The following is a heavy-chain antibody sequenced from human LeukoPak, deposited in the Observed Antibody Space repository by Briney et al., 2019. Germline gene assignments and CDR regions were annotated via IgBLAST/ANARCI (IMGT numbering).Heavy chain of an antibody. Sequence: SETLSLTCTVSGGSISSYYWGWIRQPPGKGLEWIGSIYYSGSTYYNPSLKSRVTISVDTSKNQFSLKLSSVTAADTAVYYCARHRYSSSRNWFDPWGQGTLVTVSS. D-gene: IGHD6-13*01. CDR2: IYYSGST. CDR3: ARHRYSSSRNWFDP. J-gene: IGHJ5*02. CDR1: GGSISSYY. V-gene: IGHV4-39*01.